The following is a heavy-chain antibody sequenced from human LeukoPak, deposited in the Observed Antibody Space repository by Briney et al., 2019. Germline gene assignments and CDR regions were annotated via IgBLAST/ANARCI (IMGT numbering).Heavy chain of an antibody. CDR1: GYTFTSYG. CDR2: ISAYNGNT. D-gene: IGHD3-3*01. CDR3: ARISDFWSGYYITYMDV. J-gene: IGHJ6*03. V-gene: IGHV1-18*01. Sequence: ASVKVSCKASGYTFTSYGISWVRQAPGQGLEWMGWISAYNGNTNYAQKLQGRVTITTDTSTSTAYMELRSLRSDDTAVYYCARISDFWSGYYITYMDVWGKGTTVTVSS.